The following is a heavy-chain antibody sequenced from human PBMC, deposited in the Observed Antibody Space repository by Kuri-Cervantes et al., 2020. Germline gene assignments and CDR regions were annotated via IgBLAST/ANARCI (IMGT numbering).Heavy chain of an antibody. D-gene: IGHD3-3*01. CDR3: ARYLIGYDFWSGYYTAGYWFDP. CDR1: GGSFSGYY. CDR2: INHSGST. Sequence: SQTLSLTCAVYGGSFSGYYWSWIRQPPGKGLEWIGEINHSGSTYYNPSLKSRVTISVDTSKNQFSLKLSSVTAADTAVYYCARYLIGYDFWSGYYTAGYWFDPWGQGTLVTVSS. V-gene: IGHV4-34*09. J-gene: IGHJ5*02.